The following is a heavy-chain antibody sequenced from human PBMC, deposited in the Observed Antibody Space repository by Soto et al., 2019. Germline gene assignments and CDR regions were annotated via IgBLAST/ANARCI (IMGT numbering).Heavy chain of an antibody. V-gene: IGHV3-23*01. CDR2: FSGRSGDT. Sequence: EVQMLESGGGLVQPGGSLRLSCAASGFTINTHAMTWVCQAPGKGLEWVSAFSGRSGDTYYAGSVKGRFTISGDNSKKTVILEMNNLRAEDTAVYYWARDSSAWPNYFDSWGQGIQVTVSS. CDR1: GFTINTHA. CDR3: ARDSSAWPNYFDS. D-gene: IGHD6-19*01. J-gene: IGHJ4*02.